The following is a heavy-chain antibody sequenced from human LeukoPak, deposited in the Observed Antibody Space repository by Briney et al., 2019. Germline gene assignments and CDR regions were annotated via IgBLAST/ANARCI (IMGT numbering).Heavy chain of an antibody. V-gene: IGHV3-74*01. CDR3: ARGGSGCFDY. D-gene: IGHD6-19*01. Sequence: GGSLRLSCATSGFPFSSYWMHWVRQAPGKGLVWVARIHSDGIDTTYADSVKGRFTISRDNAKNTVSLQMNSLRVEDTAVYYCARGGSGCFDYWGQGTLVTVSP. J-gene: IGHJ4*02. CDR2: IHSDGIDT. CDR1: GFPFSSYW.